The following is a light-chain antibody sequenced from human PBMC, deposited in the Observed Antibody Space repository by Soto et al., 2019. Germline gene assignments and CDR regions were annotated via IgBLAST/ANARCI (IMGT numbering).Light chain of an antibody. J-gene: IGKJ1*01. CDR1: QSLIHSNGDTD. CDR3: MQGTHCAWT. CDR2: KVS. Sequence: DVVMTQSPLSLPVTLGQPASISCRSSQSLIHSNGDTDLNLFQQRPGQSPRRLIYKVSDRDSGVPGRFSGSGSGNDFTLKSRRVEAEDVWVYYGMQGTHCAWTFGQGTEVEIQ. V-gene: IGKV2-30*02.